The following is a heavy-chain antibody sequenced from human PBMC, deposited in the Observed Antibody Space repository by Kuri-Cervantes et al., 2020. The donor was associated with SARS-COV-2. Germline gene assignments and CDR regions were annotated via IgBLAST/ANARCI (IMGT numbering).Heavy chain of an antibody. J-gene: IGHJ5*02. Sequence: ASVKVSCKVSGYTLTELSTHWVRQAPGKGLEWMGGFDPEDGETIYAQKFQGRVTMTEDTSTDTAYMELSSLRSEDTAVYYCATGPAAIVGGWFDPWGQGTLVTVSS. CDR1: GYTLTELS. CDR3: ATGPAAIVGGWFDP. V-gene: IGHV1-24*01. D-gene: IGHD2-2*01. CDR2: FDPEDGET.